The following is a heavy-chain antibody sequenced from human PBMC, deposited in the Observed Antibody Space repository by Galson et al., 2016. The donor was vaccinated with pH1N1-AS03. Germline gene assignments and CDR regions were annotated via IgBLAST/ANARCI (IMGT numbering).Heavy chain of an antibody. D-gene: IGHD3-22*01. Sequence: SLRLSCAVSGFTFSSYGMHWVRQAPGKGLEWVAVIWFDGSNKYYADSEKGRFTISRDHSKNTLYLHMNSLRAEDMHVYYCARVVADYYDSSGYLNWFDPWGQGTLVTVSS. CDR2: IWFDGSNK. V-gene: IGHV3-33*01. CDR1: GFTFSSYG. J-gene: IGHJ5*02. CDR3: ARVVADYYDSSGYLNWFDP.